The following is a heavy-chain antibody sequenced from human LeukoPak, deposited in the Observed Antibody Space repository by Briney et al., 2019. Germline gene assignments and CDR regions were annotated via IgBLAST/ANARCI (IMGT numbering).Heavy chain of an antibody. CDR3: ARAYDILTGLDY. Sequence: GGSLRLSCAASGFTVSSNYMSWVRQAPGKGLEWVSVIYSGGSTYYADSVKGRFTISRDNSKNTLYLQMNSLRAEDTAVHYCARAYDILTGLDYWGQGTLVTVSS. CDR1: GFTVSSNY. CDR2: IYSGGST. J-gene: IGHJ4*02. V-gene: IGHV3-53*01. D-gene: IGHD3-9*01.